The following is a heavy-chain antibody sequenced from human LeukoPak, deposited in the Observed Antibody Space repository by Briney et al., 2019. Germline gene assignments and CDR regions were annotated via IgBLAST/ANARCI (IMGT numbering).Heavy chain of an antibody. J-gene: IGHJ4*02. CDR3: AKDGGTDYYDSSGYYPDY. V-gene: IGHV3-30*18. CDR2: ISYDGSNK. Sequence: GGSLRLSCAASGFIFSSYGMHWVRQAPGKGLEWVAVISYDGSNKYYADSVKGRFTISRDNSKNTLYLQMNSLRAEDTAVYYCAKDGGTDYYDSSGYYPDYWGQGTLVTVSS. CDR1: GFIFSSYG. D-gene: IGHD3-22*01.